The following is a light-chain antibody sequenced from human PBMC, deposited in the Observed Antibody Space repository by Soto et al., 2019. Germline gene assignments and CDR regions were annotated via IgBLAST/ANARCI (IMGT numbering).Light chain of an antibody. CDR3: QQYNSYSPQT. CDR2: DAS. CDR1: QSISSW. J-gene: IGKJ1*01. V-gene: IGKV1-5*01. Sequence: DIQMTQSPSTLSASVGDRVTITCRASQSISSWLAWYQQKPGKAPKLLIYDASSWESGVPSRFSGSGSGTEFTLTISSLQPDDFAPYYCQQYNSYSPQTFGQGTKVEIK.